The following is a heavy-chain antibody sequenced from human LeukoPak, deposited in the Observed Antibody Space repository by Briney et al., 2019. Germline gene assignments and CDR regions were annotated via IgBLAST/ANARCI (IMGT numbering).Heavy chain of an antibody. CDR2: IYTSGST. J-gene: IGHJ4*02. Sequence: SQTLSLTCTVSGGSISSGSYYWSWIRQPAGKGLEWIGRIYTSGSTNYNPSLKSRVTISVDTSKNQFSLKLSSVTAADTAVYYCARNRGPYDFWSGYFDYWGQGTLVTVSS. CDR1: GGSISSGSYY. D-gene: IGHD3-3*01. V-gene: IGHV4-61*02. CDR3: ARNRGPYDFWSGYFDY.